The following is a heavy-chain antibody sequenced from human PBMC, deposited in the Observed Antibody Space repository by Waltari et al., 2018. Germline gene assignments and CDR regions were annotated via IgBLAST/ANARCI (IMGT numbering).Heavy chain of an antibody. CDR1: GGTFSSYA. CDR3: ARAPVYYGDYPAPPDY. D-gene: IGHD4-17*01. V-gene: IGHV1-69*08. Sequence: QVQLVQSGAEVKKPGSSVKVSCKASGGTFSSYAISWVRQAPGQGLEWMGRIITIFGTANYAQKFQGRVTITADKATSTAYMELSSLRSEDTAVYYCARAPVYYGDYPAPPDYWGQGTLVTVSS. CDR2: IITIFGTA. J-gene: IGHJ4*02.